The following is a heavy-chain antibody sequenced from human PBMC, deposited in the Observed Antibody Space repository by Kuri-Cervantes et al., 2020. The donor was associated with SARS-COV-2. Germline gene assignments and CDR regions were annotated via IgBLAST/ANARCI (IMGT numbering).Heavy chain of an antibody. D-gene: IGHD2-2*01. CDR1: GYTFNTYG. Sequence: ASVKVSCKASGYTFNTYGISWARQAPGQGLEWMGWISGYNGNTNYAQKFQGRVTITADESTSTAYMELSSLRSEDTAVYYCASGDYCSSTSCYHYYYYGMDVWGQGTTVTVSS. V-gene: IGHV1-18*01. J-gene: IGHJ6*02. CDR2: ISGYNGNT. CDR3: ASGDYCSSTSCYHYYYYGMDV.